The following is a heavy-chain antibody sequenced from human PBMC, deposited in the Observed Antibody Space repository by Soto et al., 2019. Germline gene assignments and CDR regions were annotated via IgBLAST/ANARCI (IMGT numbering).Heavy chain of an antibody. J-gene: IGHJ5*02. V-gene: IGHV1-2*02. CDR2: INANNGGA. D-gene: IGHD2-21*01. CDR1: GYTFTDYH. Sequence: ASVKVSCKASGYTFTDYHIHWVRQAPGQGLEFMGWINANNGGAGSAQQFQGRVTVTRDTSITTVYMELSNLRSDDTAVYYCAREGGGETLQHSYNWFDTWGQGTLVTVS. CDR3: AREGGGETLQHSYNWFDT.